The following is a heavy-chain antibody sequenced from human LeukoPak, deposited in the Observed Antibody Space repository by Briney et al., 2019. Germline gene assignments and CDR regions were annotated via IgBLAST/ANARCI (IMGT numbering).Heavy chain of an antibody. D-gene: IGHD3-10*01. J-gene: IGHJ5*02. CDR3: AKDLMRDRWFGES. CDR2: IRFEGTEK. Sequence: GGSLRLSCAASGFTFSSYEMNWVRQAPGKGLEWVAFIRFEGTEKFYADSVKGRFTISRDNSKNTLYLEINNVRVEDTAVYYCAKDLMRDRWFGESWGQGTLVTVSS. V-gene: IGHV3-30*02. CDR1: GFTFSSYE.